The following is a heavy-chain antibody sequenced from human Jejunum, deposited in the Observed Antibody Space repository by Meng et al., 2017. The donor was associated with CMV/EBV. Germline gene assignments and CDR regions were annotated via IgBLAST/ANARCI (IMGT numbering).Heavy chain of an antibody. Sequence: ESGPRPVQPSETLSLTGTVSGGSINNYYWSWSRQSAGKGLEWIGRFYSSDTYNYHPSLNSRVTMSLDTSKKQFSLILSSVTAADTARYYCARGPGASTREGFDHWGLGTLVTVSS. CDR3: ARGPGASTREGFDH. V-gene: IGHV4-4*07. CDR1: GGSINNYY. J-gene: IGHJ4*02. CDR2: FYSSDTY. D-gene: IGHD1-26*01.